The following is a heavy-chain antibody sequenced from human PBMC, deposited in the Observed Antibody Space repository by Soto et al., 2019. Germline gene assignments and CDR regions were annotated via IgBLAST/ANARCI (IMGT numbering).Heavy chain of an antibody. CDR2: IYPGDSDT. J-gene: IGHJ6*02. CDR3: ARQPKLELRGYYYYGMDV. Sequence: PGESLKISCKGSGYSFTSYWIGWVRQMPGKGLEWMGIIYPGDSDTRYSPSFQGQVTISADKSISTAHLQWSSLKASDTAMYYCARQPKLELRGYYYYGMDVWGQGTTVTVSS. CDR1: GYSFTSYW. V-gene: IGHV5-51*01. D-gene: IGHD1-7*01.